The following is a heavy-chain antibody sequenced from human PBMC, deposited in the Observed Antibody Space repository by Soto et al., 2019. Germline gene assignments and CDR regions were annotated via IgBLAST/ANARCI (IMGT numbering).Heavy chain of an antibody. CDR2: ISGSGGIT. CDR1: GFTFSSYA. Sequence: EVQLLESGGGLVQPGGSLRLSCAASGFTFSSYAMSWVRQAPGRGLEWVSAISGSGGITHYADSVKGRFTISRDNSKNTLYLQMNSLRAEDTAVYYCAKLLWFGELAGFDIWGQGTMVTVSS. CDR3: AKLLWFGELAGFDI. D-gene: IGHD3-10*01. J-gene: IGHJ3*02. V-gene: IGHV3-23*01.